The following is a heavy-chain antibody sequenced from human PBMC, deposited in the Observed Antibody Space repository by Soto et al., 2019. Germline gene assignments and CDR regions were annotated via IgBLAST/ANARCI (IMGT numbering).Heavy chain of an antibody. V-gene: IGHV3-7*02. CDR3: AMFYYYCSGYLPSPYYYYYGMDV. CDR1: GFTFSSYW. Sequence: GGSLRLSCAASGFTFSSYWMSWVRQAPGKGLEWVANIKQDGSEKYYVDSVKGRFTISRDNAKNSLYLQMNSLRAEDTAVYYCAMFYYYCSGYLPSPYYYYYGMDVWGQGTTVTVSS. J-gene: IGHJ6*02. CDR2: IKQDGSEK. D-gene: IGHD3-22*01.